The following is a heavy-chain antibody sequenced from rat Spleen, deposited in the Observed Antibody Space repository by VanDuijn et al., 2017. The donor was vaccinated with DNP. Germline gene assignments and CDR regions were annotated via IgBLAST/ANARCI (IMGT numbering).Heavy chain of an antibody. Sequence: EVRLVESGGGLVQPGRSLILSCAASGFTFSDYGMTWVRQAPKKGLEWVATINTSGGTTYYLDSVKGRFTISRDNANRTLYLQMDSLRSEDTATYYCATSPGRNWFAYWGQGTLVTVSS. CDR2: INTSGGTT. V-gene: IGHV5S13*01. CDR1: GFTFSDYG. J-gene: IGHJ3*01. D-gene: IGHD1-4*01. CDR3: ATSPGRNWFAY.